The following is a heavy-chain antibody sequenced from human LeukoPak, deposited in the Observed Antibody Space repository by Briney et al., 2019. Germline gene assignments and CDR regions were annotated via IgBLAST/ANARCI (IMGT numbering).Heavy chain of an antibody. Sequence: GGSLRLSCTASGIIVSSNYMSWVRQAPGQGLEWVSAIYSGGSTGYADSVKGRFTISRDNSKNTLNLQMNSLRAGDTAVYYCARAGGNAPRLLDYWGQGTLVTVSS. V-gene: IGHV3-66*02. CDR2: IYSGGST. J-gene: IGHJ4*02. D-gene: IGHD4-23*01. CDR3: ARAGGNAPRLLDY. CDR1: GIIVSSNY.